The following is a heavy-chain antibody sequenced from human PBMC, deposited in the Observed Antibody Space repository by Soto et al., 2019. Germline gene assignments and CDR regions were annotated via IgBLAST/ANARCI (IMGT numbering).Heavy chain of an antibody. D-gene: IGHD3-3*01. J-gene: IGHJ2*01. CDR1: GFTFSSYG. CDR3: AKDAYYDFWSGNSPRRYFDL. Sequence: QVQLVESGGGVVQPGRSLRLSCAASGFTFSSYGMHWVRQAPGKGLEWVAVISYDGSNKYYADSVKGRFTISRDNSKNTLYLQMNSLRAEDTAVYYCAKDAYYDFWSGNSPRRYFDLWGRGTLVTVSS. V-gene: IGHV3-30*18. CDR2: ISYDGSNK.